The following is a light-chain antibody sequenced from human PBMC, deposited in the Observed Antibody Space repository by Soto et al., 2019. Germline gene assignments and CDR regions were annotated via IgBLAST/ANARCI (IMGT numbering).Light chain of an antibody. V-gene: IGKV1-39*01. CDR2: AAS. CDR3: QHYGGSPIT. CDR1: QSISSY. Sequence: IQMPQSPSSLSASVGDRVTITCRASQSISSYLNWYQQKPGKAPKLLIYAASSLQSGVPSRFSGSGSGTDFTLTISRLEPEDFAVFYCQHYGGSPITFGQGTKVEIK. J-gene: IGKJ1*01.